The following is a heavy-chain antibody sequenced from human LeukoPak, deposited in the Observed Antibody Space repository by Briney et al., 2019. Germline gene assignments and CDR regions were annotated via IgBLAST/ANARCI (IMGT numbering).Heavy chain of an antibody. D-gene: IGHD2-21*01. CDR2: ISKSGDTT. CDR3: AYVVGGY. Sequence: GGSLRLSCAVSGVTFSTFGVSWVRQAPGKGLEWVSTISKSGDTTYYADSVKGRFTISRDNSKDTLYLQMNSLRAEDTAVYYCAYVVGGYWGPGTLVTVSS. CDR1: GVTFSTFG. V-gene: IGHV3-23*01. J-gene: IGHJ4*02.